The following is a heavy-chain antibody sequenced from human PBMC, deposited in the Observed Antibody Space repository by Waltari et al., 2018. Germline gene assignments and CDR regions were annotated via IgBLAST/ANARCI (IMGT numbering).Heavy chain of an antibody. D-gene: IGHD3-16*01. CDR2: INPQSGGT. J-gene: IGHJ3*02. CDR3: ARVGDRGLRNALEI. Sequence: QVQLVQSGAEVKKPGASVKVSCKASGNSFTGYYMHWVRQAPGQGLEWMGSINPQSGGTNYAQRFQGRVTMTRDTSINTIYMERTRKLDDTAVYYCARVGDRGLRNALEIWGQGTMVTVSS. V-gene: IGHV1-2*02. CDR1: GNSFTGYY.